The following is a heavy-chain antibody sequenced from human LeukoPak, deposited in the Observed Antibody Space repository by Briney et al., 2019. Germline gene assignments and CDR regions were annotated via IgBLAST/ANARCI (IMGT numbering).Heavy chain of an antibody. CDR1: GGSFSGYY. V-gene: IGHV4-34*01. Sequence: SETLSLTCAVYGGSFSGYYWSWIRQPPGKGLEWIGEINHSGSTNYNPSLKSRVTISVNTSKNQFSLKVRSVTAADTAVFYCARRAFPRCYSLWGQGTLVTVSS. CDR2: INHSGST. CDR3: ARRAFPRCYSL. D-gene: IGHD2-15*01. J-gene: IGHJ4*02.